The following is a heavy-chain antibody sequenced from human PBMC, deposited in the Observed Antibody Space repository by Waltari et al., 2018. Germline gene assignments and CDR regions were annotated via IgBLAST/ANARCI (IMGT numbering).Heavy chain of an antibody. CDR2: IISSKDTT. V-gene: IGHV3-48*04. CDR1: GFTFSNYS. CDR3: ARGQSKRFLEWLFTYYYYMDV. J-gene: IGHJ6*03. D-gene: IGHD3-3*01. Sequence: EVQLVESGGGLVQPGGSLRLSCAASGFTFSNYSMNWVRQAPGKGLEWVSYIISSKDTTYYADSVKGRFTISRDNAKNSLYLQMNSRRAEDTAVYYCARGQSKRFLEWLFTYYYYMDVWGKGTTVTVSS.